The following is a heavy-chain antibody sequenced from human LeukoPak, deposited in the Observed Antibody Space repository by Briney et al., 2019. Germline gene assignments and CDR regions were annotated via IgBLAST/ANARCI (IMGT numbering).Heavy chain of an antibody. V-gene: IGHV1-3*01. Sequence: KFQGRVTITRDTSASTAYMELSSLRSEDTAVYYCASVTRSSSSYFDYWGQGTLVTVSS. J-gene: IGHJ4*02. D-gene: IGHD6-6*01. CDR3: ASVTRSSSSYFDY.